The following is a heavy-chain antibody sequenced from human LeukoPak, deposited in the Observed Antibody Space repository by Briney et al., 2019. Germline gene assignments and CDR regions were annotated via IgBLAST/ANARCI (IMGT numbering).Heavy chain of an antibody. CDR3: AKVPRITMVRGVIPTPYYYYYMDV. D-gene: IGHD3-10*01. CDR1: GYSISSAYY. J-gene: IGHJ6*03. CDR2: MYHSGST. Sequence: SETLSLTCSVSGYSISSAYYWGWIRQPPGKGLEWIGTMYHSGSTNYNPSLKSRVTISVDTSKNQFSLKLSSVTAADTAVYYCAKVPRITMVRGVIPTPYYYYYMDVWGKGTTVTISS. V-gene: IGHV4-38-2*02.